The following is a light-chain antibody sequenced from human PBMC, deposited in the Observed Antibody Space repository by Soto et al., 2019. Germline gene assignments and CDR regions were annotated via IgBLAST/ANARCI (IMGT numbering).Light chain of an antibody. CDR1: SSDVGGYKY. CDR2: EVS. CDR3: SSFTSSRTLV. Sequence: QSVLTQPASVSGSPGQSITISCTGTSSDVGGYKYVSWYQQHPDKVPKLMIYEVSNRPSGVSDRFSASKSGNTASLTISGLQAKDEATYYCSSFTSSRTLVFGGGTKLTVL. V-gene: IGLV2-14*01. J-gene: IGLJ3*02.